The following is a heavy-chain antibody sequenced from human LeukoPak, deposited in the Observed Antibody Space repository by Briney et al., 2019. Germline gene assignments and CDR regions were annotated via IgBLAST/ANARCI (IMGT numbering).Heavy chain of an antibody. Sequence: GGSLRLSCAASGFTFSNYGMHWVRQAPGKGLEWVAFIRYDGSNKYYADSVKGRFTISRDNSKNTLYLQMSSLRAEDTAVYYCAKDSGYQLLSLDYWGQGTLVTVSS. J-gene: IGHJ4*02. CDR2: IRYDGSNK. D-gene: IGHD2-2*01. CDR3: AKDSGYQLLSLDY. V-gene: IGHV3-30*02. CDR1: GFTFSNYG.